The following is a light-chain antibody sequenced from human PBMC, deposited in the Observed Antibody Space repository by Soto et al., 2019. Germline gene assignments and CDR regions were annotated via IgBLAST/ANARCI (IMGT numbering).Light chain of an antibody. J-gene: IGLJ3*02. CDR3: QSYDSSLSGGV. Sequence: QSVLTQPPSGSGAPGQRVTISCTGSSSNIGAGADVHWYQQLPGTAPKLLIYGNSNRPSGVPDRFSGSKSGTSASLAITGLQAEDEADYYCQSYDSSLSGGVFGGGTKVTVL. CDR1: SSNIGAGAD. V-gene: IGLV1-40*01. CDR2: GNS.